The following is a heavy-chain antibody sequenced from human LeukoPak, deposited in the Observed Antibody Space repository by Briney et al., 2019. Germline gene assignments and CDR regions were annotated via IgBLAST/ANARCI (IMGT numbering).Heavy chain of an antibody. Sequence: ASVKVSCKASGYTFTSYYMHWVRQAPGQGLEWIGIINPSGGSTSYAQKFQGRVTMTRDTSTSTVYMELSSLRSEDTAVYYCARDHGVHSSGWPTKTHWGQGTLVTVSS. CDR1: GYTFTSYY. V-gene: IGHV1-46*01. CDR3: ARDHGVHSSGWPTKTH. D-gene: IGHD6-19*01. J-gene: IGHJ4*02. CDR2: INPSGGST.